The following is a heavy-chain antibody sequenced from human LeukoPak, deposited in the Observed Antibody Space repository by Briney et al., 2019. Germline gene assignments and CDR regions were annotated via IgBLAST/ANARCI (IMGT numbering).Heavy chain of an antibody. Sequence: ASVKVSCKASGYTFTGYYMYWVRQAPGQGLEWMGWINPNTGNTGYAQKFQGRVTITRNTSISTAYLELSSLRSEDTAIYYCARMYYYDNSGDDNWFDPWGQGTLVTVSS. CDR2: INPNTGNT. J-gene: IGHJ5*02. CDR1: GYTFTGYY. CDR3: ARMYYYDNSGDDNWFDP. D-gene: IGHD3-22*01. V-gene: IGHV1-8*03.